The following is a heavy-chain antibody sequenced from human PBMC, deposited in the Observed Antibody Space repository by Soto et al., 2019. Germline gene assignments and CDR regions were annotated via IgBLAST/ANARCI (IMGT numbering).Heavy chain of an antibody. CDR3: AGGLGGSGGSGHFYHMDV. CDR2: ISAYNGIS. V-gene: IGHV1-18*01. CDR1: GYTFTNYG. Sequence: QVQLVQSGAEVKKPGASVKVSCKASGYTFTNYGITWVRQAPGQGLEWMGWISAYNGISNYAQNLQGRVTMTTDTPTSTACMELRSLRSDDTAVYYCAGGLGGSGGSGHFYHMDVWGKGTTVTVSS. D-gene: IGHD3-10*01. J-gene: IGHJ6*03.